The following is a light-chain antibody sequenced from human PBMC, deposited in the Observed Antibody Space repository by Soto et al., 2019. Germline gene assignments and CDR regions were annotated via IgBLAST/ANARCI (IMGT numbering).Light chain of an antibody. V-gene: IGLV2-14*01. Sequence: QSVLTQPASVSGSPGQSITISCTGTSSDVGGYNYVSWYQQHPDKAPKLMIYDVTNRPSGVSNRFSGSKSGNTASLTISGLQAEDEADYYCSSYAISSPGVFGTGTKVTVL. CDR2: DVT. J-gene: IGLJ1*01. CDR3: SSYAISSPGV. CDR1: SSDVGGYNY.